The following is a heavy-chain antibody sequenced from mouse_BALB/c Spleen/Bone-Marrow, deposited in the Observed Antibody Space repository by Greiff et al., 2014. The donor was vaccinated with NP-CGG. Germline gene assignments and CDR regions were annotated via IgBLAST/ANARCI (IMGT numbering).Heavy chain of an antibody. CDR3: AKVTTGFAY. D-gene: IGHD2-2*01. J-gene: IGHJ3*01. Sequence: QVQLQQSGAELVRPGSSVKISCKASGYAFSSYWVTWVKQRPGQGLEWIGQIYPGDGDTNYNGKFKDKVTLTADKSSSAAYMQLCSLTSEDSAVYFCAKVTTGFAYWGQGTLVTVSA. V-gene: IGHV1-80*01. CDR2: IYPGDGDT. CDR1: GYAFSSYW.